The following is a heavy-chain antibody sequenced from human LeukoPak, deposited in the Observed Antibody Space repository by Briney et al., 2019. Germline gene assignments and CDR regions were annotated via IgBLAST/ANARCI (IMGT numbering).Heavy chain of an antibody. J-gene: IGHJ4*02. CDR3: ARDRGGSYSAIDY. CDR1: GFTFSSYA. V-gene: IGHV3-23*01. D-gene: IGHD1-26*01. Sequence: GGSLRLSCAAFGFTFSSYAMSWVRQAPGKGLEWVSAISGSGGSTYYADSVKGRFTISRDNSKNTLYLQMNSLRAEDTAVYYCARDRGGSYSAIDYWGQGTLVTVSS. CDR2: ISGSGGST.